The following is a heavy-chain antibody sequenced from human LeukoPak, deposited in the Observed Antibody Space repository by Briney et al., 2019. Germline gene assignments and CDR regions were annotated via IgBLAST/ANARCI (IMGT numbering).Heavy chain of an antibody. Sequence: SETLSLTCTVSGGSISSSSYYWGWIRQPPGKGLEWIGNIYYSGSTYCNPSLRSRVTISVDTSKNQFSLKLSSVTAADTAVYYCARAIAAAWYFDYWGQGTLVTVSS. CDR2: IYYSGST. CDR3: ARAIAAAWYFDY. CDR1: GGSISSSSYY. V-gene: IGHV4-39*01. D-gene: IGHD6-13*01. J-gene: IGHJ4*02.